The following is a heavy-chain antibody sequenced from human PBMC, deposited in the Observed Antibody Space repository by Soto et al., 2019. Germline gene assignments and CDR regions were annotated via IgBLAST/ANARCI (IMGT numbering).Heavy chain of an antibody. Sequence: SVKVSCKASGGTFSSYAISWLRQAPGQGLEWMGGIIPIFGTANYAQKFQGRVTITADKSTSTAYMELSSLRSEDTAVYYCARWNTAMDGRLYYYYYGMDVWGQGTTVTVSS. CDR2: IIPIFGTA. CDR1: GGTFSSYA. V-gene: IGHV1-69*06. CDR3: ARWNTAMDGRLYYYYYGMDV. D-gene: IGHD5-18*01. J-gene: IGHJ6*02.